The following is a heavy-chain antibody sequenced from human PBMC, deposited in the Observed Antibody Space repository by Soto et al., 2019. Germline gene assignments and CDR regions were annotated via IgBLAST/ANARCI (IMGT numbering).Heavy chain of an antibody. CDR2: MNPNSGYT. D-gene: IGHD4-17*01. CDR1: GYTFTSHD. V-gene: IGHV1-8*01. J-gene: IGHJ4*02. Sequence: QVQLVQSGAEVKKPGASVKVSCKAFGYTFTSHDINWVRQATGHGLQWMGWMNPNSGYTGFAQKFQGRVTMTKNTSTSTAYMELSSLRSEDTAVYYCARGIGETYGDLGGLDYWGQGTLVSVSS. CDR3: ARGIGETYGDLGGLDY.